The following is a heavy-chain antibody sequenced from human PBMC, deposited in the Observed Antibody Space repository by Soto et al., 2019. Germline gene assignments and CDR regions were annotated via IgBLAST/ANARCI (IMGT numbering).Heavy chain of an antibody. Sequence: GGSLRLSCVAPGFSCGSYAIHWVRQAPGKGLDWVGRTRNKANSYTTEYAASVKGRFTISRDDSKNSLYLQMNSMKTEDTAVYYCARVSDCSSTSCHPHSYYYYYLDVWGQGTTVLVSS. CDR1: GFSCGSYA. D-gene: IGHD2-2*01. CDR2: TRNKANSYTT. J-gene: IGHJ6*03. CDR3: ARVSDCSSTSCHPHSYYYYYLDV. V-gene: IGHV3-72*01.